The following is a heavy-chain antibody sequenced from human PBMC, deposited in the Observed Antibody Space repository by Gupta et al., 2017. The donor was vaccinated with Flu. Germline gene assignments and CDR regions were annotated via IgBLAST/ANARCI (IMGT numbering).Heavy chain of an antibody. V-gene: IGHV1-69*01. D-gene: IGHD5-18*01. CDR1: GGTFSSYA. J-gene: IGHJ5*02. CDR2: IIPICGTA. Sequence: QVQLVQSGAEVKKPGSSVKVSCKASGGTFSSYAISWVRQAPGQGLEWRGGIIPICGTANYAQKFQGRVTITADESTSTAYMELSSLRSEDTAVYYCARCYSYGPIGLNWFDPWGQGTLVTVSS. CDR3: ARCYSYGPIGLNWFDP.